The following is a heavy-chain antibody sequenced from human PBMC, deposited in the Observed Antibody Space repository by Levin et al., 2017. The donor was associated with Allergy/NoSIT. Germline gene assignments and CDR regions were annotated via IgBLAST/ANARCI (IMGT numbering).Heavy chain of an antibody. CDR2: FDPEDGER. Sequence: ASVKVSCKVSEYTLTELSMHWVRQAPGKGLEWMGGFDPEDGERIYTQKFQGRFTMTVDTSTDTAYMELSSLRFEDTAVYYCATPNCTIAVCPFDDKDIWGKGTMVIVS. V-gene: IGHV1-24*01. J-gene: IGHJ3*02. D-gene: IGHD2-8*01. CDR1: EYTLTELS. CDR3: ATPNCTIAVCPFDDKDI.